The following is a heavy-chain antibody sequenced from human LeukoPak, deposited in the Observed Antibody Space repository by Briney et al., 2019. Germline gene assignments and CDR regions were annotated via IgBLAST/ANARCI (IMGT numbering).Heavy chain of an antibody. Sequence: SETLSLTCAVYGGSFSGYYWSWIRQPPGKGLEWIGEINHSGSTNYNPSLKSRVTISVDTSKNQLSLKLSSVTAADTAVYYCARKKSQQQLDPYFDYWGQGTLVTVSS. CDR2: INHSGST. CDR1: GGSFSGYY. V-gene: IGHV4-34*01. CDR3: ARKKSQQQLDPYFDY. J-gene: IGHJ4*02. D-gene: IGHD6-13*01.